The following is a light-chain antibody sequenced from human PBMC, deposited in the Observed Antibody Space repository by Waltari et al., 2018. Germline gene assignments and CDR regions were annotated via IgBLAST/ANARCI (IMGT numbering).Light chain of an antibody. CDR3: MQGTHWPYT. J-gene: IGKJ2*01. CDR2: RVS. Sequence: EVVMTQSPLSLPVTLGQPASISCKSSQRLVHSDGNTHLNWFQQRPGQSPRRLFYRVSSRESGVPDRFSGSGSGTDFTLKISRVEAEDVGVYYCMQGTHWPYTFGQGTRLDIK. CDR1: QRLVHSDGNTH. V-gene: IGKV2-30*02.